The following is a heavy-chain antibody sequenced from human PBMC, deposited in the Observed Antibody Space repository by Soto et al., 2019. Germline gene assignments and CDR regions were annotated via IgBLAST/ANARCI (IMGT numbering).Heavy chain of an antibody. D-gene: IGHD6-19*01. V-gene: IGHV4-61*08. CDR3: ARRRGYSSGWYQSEDAFDI. CDR1: GGSVSSGDYY. CDR2: IYYSGST. J-gene: IGHJ3*02. Sequence: LSLTCTVSGGSVSSGDYYWSWIRQPPGKGLEWIGNIYYSGSTNYNPSLKSRATISVDTSKNQFSLKLSSVTAADTAVYYCARRRGYSSGWYQSEDAFDIWGQGTMVTVSS.